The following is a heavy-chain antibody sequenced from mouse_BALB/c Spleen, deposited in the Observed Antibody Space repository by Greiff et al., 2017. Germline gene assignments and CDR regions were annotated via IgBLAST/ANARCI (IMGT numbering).Heavy chain of an antibody. CDR3: ARHGWSYYFDY. V-gene: IGHV5-12-1*01. J-gene: IGHJ2*01. CDR2: ISSGGGST. D-gene: IGHD1-2*01. Sequence: EVMLVESGGGLVKPGGSLKLSCAASGFAFSSYDMSWVRQTPEKRLEWVAYISSGGGSTYYPDTVKGRFTITRDNAKNTLYLQMSSLKSEDTAMYYCARHGWSYYFDYWGQGTTLTVSS. CDR1: GFAFSSYD.